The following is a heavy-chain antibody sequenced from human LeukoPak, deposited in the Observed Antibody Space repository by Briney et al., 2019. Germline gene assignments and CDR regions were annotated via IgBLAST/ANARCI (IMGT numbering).Heavy chain of an antibody. CDR1: GGSFSGYY. V-gene: IGHV4-34*01. D-gene: IGHD3-9*01. CDR2: INHSGST. J-gene: IGHJ4*02. CDR3: ARGYDILTGYTRSFDY. Sequence: PSETLSLTCAVYGGSFSGYYWSWIRQPPGKGLEWIGEINHSGSTSYNPSLKSRVTISVDTSKNQFSLKLSSVTAADTAVYYCARGYDILTGYTRSFDYWGQGTLVTVSS.